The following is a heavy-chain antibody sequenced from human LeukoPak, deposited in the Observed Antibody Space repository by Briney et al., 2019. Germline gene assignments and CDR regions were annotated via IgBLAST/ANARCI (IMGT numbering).Heavy chain of an antibody. D-gene: IGHD2-8*01. V-gene: IGHV3-21*01. CDR2: ISSSSSYI. CDR3: ARACGVYGMDV. J-gene: IGHJ6*02. Sequence: GGSLRLSCAASGITFSSNSMNWVRQAPGKGLEWVSSISSSSSYIYYADSVKGRFTISRDNAKNSLYLQMNSLRAEATAVYCCARACGVYGMDVWGQGTTVTVSS. CDR1: GITFSSNS.